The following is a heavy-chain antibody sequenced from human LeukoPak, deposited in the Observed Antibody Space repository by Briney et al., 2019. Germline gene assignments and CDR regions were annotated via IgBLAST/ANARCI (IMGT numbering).Heavy chain of an antibody. CDR2: ISSSSSYI. CDR1: GFTLSSYS. Sequence: GGSLRLSRAASGFTLSSYSMNWVRQAPGKGLEWVSFISSSSSYIHYADSVKGRFTISRDNAKNSLYLQMNSLRAEDTAVYYCARVGIAARTLYNWFDPWGQGTLVTVSS. D-gene: IGHD6-6*01. V-gene: IGHV3-21*01. CDR3: ARVGIAARTLYNWFDP. J-gene: IGHJ5*02.